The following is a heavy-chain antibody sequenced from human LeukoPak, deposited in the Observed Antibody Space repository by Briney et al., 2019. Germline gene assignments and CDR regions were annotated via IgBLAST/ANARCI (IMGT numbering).Heavy chain of an antibody. D-gene: IGHD6-13*01. J-gene: IGHJ4*02. Sequence: SVNVSCKASGGTFSSYAISWVGQAPGQGLEWMGVIIPIFGTANYAQKFQGRVTITTDESTSTAYMELSSLRSEDTAVYYCARDSVNLGIAATGNDYWGQGTLVTVSS. CDR3: ARDSVNLGIAATGNDY. CDR2: IIPIFGTA. CDR1: GGTFSSYA. V-gene: IGHV1-69*05.